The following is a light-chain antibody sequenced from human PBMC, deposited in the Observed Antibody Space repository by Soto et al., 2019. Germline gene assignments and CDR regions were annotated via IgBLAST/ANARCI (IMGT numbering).Light chain of an antibody. Sequence: QSALTQPPSASGSPGQSVTISCTGTSSDVGVYNYVSWYQQHAGKAPKLVIYEVTKRPSGVPDRFSGSKSANTASLTVSGLQAEDEADYYCSSFASSNTWVFGGGTTVTVL. CDR3: SSFASSNTWV. J-gene: IGLJ3*02. V-gene: IGLV2-8*01. CDR1: SSDVGVYNY. CDR2: EVT.